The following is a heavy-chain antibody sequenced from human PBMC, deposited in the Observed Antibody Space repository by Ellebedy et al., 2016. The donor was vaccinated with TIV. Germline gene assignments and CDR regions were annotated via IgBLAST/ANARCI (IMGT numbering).Heavy chain of an antibody. V-gene: IGHV4-38-2*01. J-gene: IGHJ4*02. CDR2: MYHSGST. Sequence: MPSETLSLTCSVSGSSISSGYYWGWIRQPPGRGLEWIGSMYHSGSTYYSPSLKSRVTISVDTSKNQFSLSLTSVTAADTAVYYCARSGYTSSYYVEFDFWGQGTLVTVSS. CDR1: GSSISSGYY. D-gene: IGHD6-19*01. CDR3: ARSGYTSSYYVEFDF.